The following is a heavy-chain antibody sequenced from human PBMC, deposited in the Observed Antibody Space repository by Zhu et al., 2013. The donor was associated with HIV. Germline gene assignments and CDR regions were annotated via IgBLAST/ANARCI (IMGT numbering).Heavy chain of an antibody. V-gene: IGHV1-2*02. J-gene: IGHJ4*02. D-gene: IGHD2-15*01. Sequence: VQLAQSGVEVKKPGAPVKISCKASGYIFTSHYIHWVRQAPGQGLEWMGLINPNSGGTNYAQKFQGRVTMTRDTSISTAYMELRSLRSDDTAVYYCARDISGVFGYWGQGTLVTVSS. CDR2: INPNSGGT. CDR3: ARDISGVFGY. CDR1: GYIFTSHY.